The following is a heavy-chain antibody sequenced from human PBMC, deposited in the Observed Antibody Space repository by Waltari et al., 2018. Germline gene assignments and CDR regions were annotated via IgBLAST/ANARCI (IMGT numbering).Heavy chain of an antibody. Sequence: QVHLVQSGAEVKRPGASVKVSCRASGYAFTSYDINWVRQDLGKGLEWMGGFDPEDGETIYAQKFQGRVTMTEDTSTDTAYMELSSLRSEDTAVYYCATGGVVPAAIGVAFDIWGQGTMVTVSS. V-gene: IGHV1-24*01. CDR1: GYAFTSYD. CDR3: ATGGVVPAAIGVAFDI. D-gene: IGHD2-2*02. J-gene: IGHJ3*02. CDR2: FDPEDGET.